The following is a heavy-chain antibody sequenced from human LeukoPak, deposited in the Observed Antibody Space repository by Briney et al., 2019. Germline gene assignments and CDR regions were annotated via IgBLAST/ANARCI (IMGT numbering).Heavy chain of an antibody. V-gene: IGHV3-30-3*01. Sequence: GRSLRLSCAASGFTFSSYAMHWVRQAPGKGLEWVAVISYDGSNKYYADSVKGRLTISRDNSKNTLYLQMNSLRAEDTAVYYCARVPSEYANFDYWGQGTLVTVSS. CDR1: GFTFSSYA. CDR3: ARVPSEYANFDY. CDR2: ISYDGSNK. J-gene: IGHJ4*02. D-gene: IGHD2-2*01.